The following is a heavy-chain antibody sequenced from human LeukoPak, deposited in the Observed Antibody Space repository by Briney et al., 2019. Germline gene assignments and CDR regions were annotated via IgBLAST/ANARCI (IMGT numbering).Heavy chain of an antibody. Sequence: ASVKVSCKASGYTFTGYHMHWVRQAPGQGLEWMGWINPNSGGTNYAQKFQGRVTMTRDTSISTAYVELSRLKSDDTAVYYCARNGDSSGWSDRWFDPWGQGTLVTVSS. V-gene: IGHV1-2*02. J-gene: IGHJ5*02. CDR2: INPNSGGT. CDR1: GYTFTGYH. D-gene: IGHD6-19*01. CDR3: ARNGDSSGWSDRWFDP.